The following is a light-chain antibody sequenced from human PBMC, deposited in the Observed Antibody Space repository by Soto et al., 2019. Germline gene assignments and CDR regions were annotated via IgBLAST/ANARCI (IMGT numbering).Light chain of an antibody. V-gene: IGKV1-9*01. CDR1: QDINNY. CDR3: QQLNTFPPFFT. J-gene: IGKJ3*01. Sequence: DIQMTQSPSSLSASVGDRVTITCQASQDINNYLNWYQQRPGKAPELLIYGASTLRPGGASRFSGSGSGTEFTLTISSLQPEDFATYFCQQLNTFPPFFTFGPGTKVDIK. CDR2: GAS.